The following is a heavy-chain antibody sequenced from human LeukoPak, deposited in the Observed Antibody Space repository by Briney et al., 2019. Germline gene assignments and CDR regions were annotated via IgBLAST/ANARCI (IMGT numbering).Heavy chain of an antibody. Sequence: SETLSLTCAVSGYSISSGYYWGWIRQPPGKGLEWIGSIYHSGSTYYNPSLKRRVTISVDTSKNQFSLKLSSVSAADTAVYYCARVGSGSYFDYWGQGTLVTVSS. CDR1: GYSISSGYY. J-gene: IGHJ4*02. CDR3: ARVGSGSYFDY. D-gene: IGHD1-26*01. CDR2: IYHSGST. V-gene: IGHV4-38-2*01.